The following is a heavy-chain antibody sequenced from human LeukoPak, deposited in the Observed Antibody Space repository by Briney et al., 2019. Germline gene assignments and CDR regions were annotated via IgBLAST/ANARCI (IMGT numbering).Heavy chain of an antibody. CDR2: INHSGST. V-gene: IGHV4-34*01. D-gene: IGHD6-19*01. CDR1: GGSFSGYY. CDR3: ARQWLVSPLFDY. J-gene: IGHJ4*02. Sequence: SETLSLTCAVYGGSFSGYYWSWIRQPPGKGLEGIGEINHSGSTNYNPSLRSRVTVSVHTSKNQLSLKLSSVTAADTAVYYCARQWLVSPLFDYWGQGTLVTVSS.